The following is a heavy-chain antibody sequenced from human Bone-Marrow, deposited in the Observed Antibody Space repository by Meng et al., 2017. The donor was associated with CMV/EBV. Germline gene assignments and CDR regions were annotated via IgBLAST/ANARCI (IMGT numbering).Heavy chain of an antibody. V-gene: IGHV4-59*12. CDR3: ARDPYDFWSGSHWFDP. J-gene: IGHJ5*02. CDR2: IYNSGST. CDR1: DDSISSYY. Sequence: GSLRPSCSVPDDSISSYYWSWIRQPPGKGLEWIGDIYNSGSTNYNPSLQSRVIISVDTSKNQFSLKLSSVTAADTAVYYCARDPYDFWSGSHWFDPWGQGTLVTVSS. D-gene: IGHD3-3*01.